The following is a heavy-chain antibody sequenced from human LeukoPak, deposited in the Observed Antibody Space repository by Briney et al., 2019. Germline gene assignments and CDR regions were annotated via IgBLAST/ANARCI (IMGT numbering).Heavy chain of an antibody. J-gene: IGHJ4*02. D-gene: IGHD4-17*01. V-gene: IGHV3-30*03. CDR1: GFTFSSYG. CDR3: ARVADYGDYRYYFDY. Sequence: GGSLRLSCAASGFTFSSYGMHWVRQAPGKGLEWVAVISYDGSNKYYADSVKGRFTISRDNAKNSLYLQMNSLRAEDTAVYYCARVADYGDYRYYFDYWGQGTLVTVSS. CDR2: ISYDGSNK.